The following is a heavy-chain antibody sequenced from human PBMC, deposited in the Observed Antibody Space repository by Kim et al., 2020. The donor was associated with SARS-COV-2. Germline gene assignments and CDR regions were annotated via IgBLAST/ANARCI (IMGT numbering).Heavy chain of an antibody. CDR2: IIPIFGKA. V-gene: IGHV1-69*13. Sequence: SVKVSCKASGGTFSSYAISWVRQAPGQGLEWMGGIIPIFGKANYAQKFQGRVTNTADESTSTAYMELSSLRSEDTAVYYCARGGYSLRLYYYYGMDVWGQGPTVTVSS. D-gene: IGHD5-18*01. CDR3: ARGGYSLRLYYYYGMDV. J-gene: IGHJ6*02. CDR1: GGTFSSYA.